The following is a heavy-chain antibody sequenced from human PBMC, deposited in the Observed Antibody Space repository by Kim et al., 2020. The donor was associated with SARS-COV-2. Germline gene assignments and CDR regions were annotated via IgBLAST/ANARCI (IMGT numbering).Heavy chain of an antibody. V-gene: IGHV3-21*01. CDR2: ISSSSSYI. CDR3: APVREGSGWYRNYLSFDY. D-gene: IGHD6-19*01. Sequence: GGSLRLSCAASGFTFSSYSMNWVRQAPGKGLEWVSSISSSSSYIYYADSVKGRFTISRDNAKNSLYLQMNSLRAEDTAVYYCAPVREGSGWYRNYLSFDYWGQGTLVTVSS. J-gene: IGHJ4*02. CDR1: GFTFSSYS.